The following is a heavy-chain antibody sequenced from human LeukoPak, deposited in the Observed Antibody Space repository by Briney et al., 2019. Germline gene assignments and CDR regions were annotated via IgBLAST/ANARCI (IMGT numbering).Heavy chain of an antibody. D-gene: IGHD6-6*01. CDR2: INPSGGST. J-gene: IGHJ6*03. V-gene: IGHV1-46*01. CDR3: ARASSIAARRGVGYYYYYMDV. Sequence: ASVKVSCKASGYTFTSYYMHWVRQAPGQGLEWMGIINPSGGSTSYAQKFQGRVTMTRDMSTSTVYMELSSLRSEDTAVYYCARASSIAARRGVGYYYYYMDVWGKGTTVTVSS. CDR1: GYTFTSYY.